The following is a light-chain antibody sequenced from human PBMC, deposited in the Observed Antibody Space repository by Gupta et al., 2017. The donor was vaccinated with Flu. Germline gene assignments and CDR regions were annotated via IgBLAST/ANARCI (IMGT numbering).Light chain of an antibody. CDR2: LYSDGRH. Sequence: QVVLTQSPSASASLGASVTVTCTLRSGHCTYAIAWHPQHPEKGPRYVMQLYSDGRHTRGDGVPDRCSGSSSGAERYLTISSLQSEDEADYYCQTWGTGIGVFGGGTKLTVL. J-gene: IGLJ3*02. V-gene: IGLV4-69*01. CDR1: SGHCTYA. CDR3: QTWGTGIGV.